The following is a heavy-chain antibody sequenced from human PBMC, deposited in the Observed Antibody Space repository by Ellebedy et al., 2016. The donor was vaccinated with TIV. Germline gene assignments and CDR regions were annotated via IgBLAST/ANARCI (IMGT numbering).Heavy chain of an antibody. V-gene: IGHV4-59*08. D-gene: IGHD3-22*01. CDR3: ARHFRGYYESSGYYDS. J-gene: IGHJ5*01. CDR2: IYSSGST. Sequence: PSETLSLTCTVSGGSISGYYWNWIRLPPGRGLEWIGYIYSSGSTKYNASLKSRVTISVDTSKSQFSLKLSSVTAAETAVYYCARHFRGYYESSGYYDSWGQGTLVTVSS. CDR1: GGSISGYY.